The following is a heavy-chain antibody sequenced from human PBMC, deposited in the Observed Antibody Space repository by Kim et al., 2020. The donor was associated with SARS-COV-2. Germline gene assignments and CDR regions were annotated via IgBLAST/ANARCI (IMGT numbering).Heavy chain of an antibody. V-gene: IGHV3-43*02. D-gene: IGHD4-4*01. J-gene: IGHJ6*03. Sequence: GGSLRLSCAASGFTFDDYAMHWVRQAPGKGLEWVSLISGDGGSTYYADSVKGRFTISRDNSKNSLYLQMNSLRTEDTALYYCAKDYGYSNQDNYYYYYMDVWGKGTTVTVSS. CDR2: ISGDGGST. CDR1: GFTFDDYA. CDR3: AKDYGYSNQDNYYYYYMDV.